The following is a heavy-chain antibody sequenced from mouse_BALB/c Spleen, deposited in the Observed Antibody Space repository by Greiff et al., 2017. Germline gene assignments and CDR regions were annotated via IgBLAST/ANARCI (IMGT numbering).Heavy chain of an antibody. CDR2: INPYNDGT. CDR1: GYTFTSYV. V-gene: IGHV1-14*01. CDR3: ARWDYDGYCFDY. Sequence: EVKLVESGPELVKPGASVKMSCKASGYTFTSYVMHWVKQKPGQGLEWIGYINPYNDGTKYNEKFKSKATLTVDKSSSTAYMQLSSLTSEDSAVYYCARWDYDGYCFDYWGQGTTLTVSS. D-gene: IGHD2-3*01. J-gene: IGHJ2*01.